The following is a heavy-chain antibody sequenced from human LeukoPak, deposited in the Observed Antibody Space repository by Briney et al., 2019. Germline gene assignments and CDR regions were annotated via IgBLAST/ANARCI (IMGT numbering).Heavy chain of an antibody. V-gene: IGHV3-30*04. CDR3: AREFREVRGVIYYYYGMDV. CDR1: GFTFGSYA. J-gene: IGHJ6*04. Sequence: GRSLRLSCAASGFTFGSYAMHWVRQAPGKGLEWVAVISYDGSNKYYADSVEGRFTISRDNSKNTLYLQMNSLRAEDTAVYYCAREFREVRGVIYYYYGMDVWGKGTTVTVSS. CDR2: ISYDGSNK. D-gene: IGHD3-10*01.